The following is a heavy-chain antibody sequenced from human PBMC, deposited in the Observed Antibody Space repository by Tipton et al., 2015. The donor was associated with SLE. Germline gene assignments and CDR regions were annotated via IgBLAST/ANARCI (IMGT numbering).Heavy chain of an antibody. CDR3: ARDRELWSLGAFDI. V-gene: IGHV3-23*01. J-gene: IGHJ3*02. CDR1: GFTFSSYA. Sequence: SLRLSCAASGFTFSSYAMSWVRQAPGKGLEWVSAISGSGGSTYYVDSVKGRFTISRDNSKNTLYLQMNSLRAEDTAVYYCARDRELWSLGAFDIWGQGTMVTVSS. CDR2: ISGSGGST. D-gene: IGHD5-18*01.